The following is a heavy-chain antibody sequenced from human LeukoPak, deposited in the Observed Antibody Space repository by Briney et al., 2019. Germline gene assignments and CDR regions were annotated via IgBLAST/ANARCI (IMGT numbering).Heavy chain of an antibody. D-gene: IGHD3-22*01. CDR1: GGSISSSNYY. Sequence: SETLSLTCTVSGGSISSSNYYWGWIRQPPGKGLEWIGSIYSGGSTYHNPSLKSRVTISVDTSKNQVPLKLSSVTAADTAVYYCARHGVTSRGYYWDWGQGTLVTVSS. CDR3: ARHGVTSRGYYWD. J-gene: IGHJ4*02. CDR2: IYSGGST. V-gene: IGHV4-39*01.